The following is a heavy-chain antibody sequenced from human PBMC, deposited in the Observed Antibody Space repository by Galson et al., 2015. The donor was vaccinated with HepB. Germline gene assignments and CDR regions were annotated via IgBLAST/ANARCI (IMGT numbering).Heavy chain of an antibody. D-gene: IGHD3-10*01. CDR1: GGSIRSYY. CDR3: AGSGELRGVIGWFDP. CDR2: IYTSGST. J-gene: IGHJ5*02. V-gene: IGHV4-4*07. Sequence: LSLTCTVSGGSIRSYYWSWIRQPAGKGLEWIGRIYTSGSTNYNPSLKSRVTMSVDTSKNQFSLKLSSVTAADAAVYYCAGSGELRGVIGWFDPWGQGTLVTVSS.